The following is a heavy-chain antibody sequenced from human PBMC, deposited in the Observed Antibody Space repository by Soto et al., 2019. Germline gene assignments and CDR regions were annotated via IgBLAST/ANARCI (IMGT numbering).Heavy chain of an antibody. D-gene: IGHD6-19*01. CDR2: IRSKTYAGAP. V-gene: IGHV3-49*03. CDR3: AKEGSSGWYYFDY. CDR1: GFTFGDYA. Sequence: GGSLRLSCTTSGFTFGDYAVSLFRQAPGKGLEWVGFIRSKTYAGAPEYAASVKGRFTISRDDSKDNSKNTLYLQMNSLRAEDTAVYFCAKEGSSGWYYFDYWGQGTLVTVSS. J-gene: IGHJ4*02.